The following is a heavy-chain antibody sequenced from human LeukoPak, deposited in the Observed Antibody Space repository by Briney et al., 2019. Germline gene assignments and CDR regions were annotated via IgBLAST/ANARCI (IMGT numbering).Heavy chain of an antibody. CDR3: ARDRHYDWNYVHPRPRSYYYYMGV. CDR1: GFTFSSYS. Sequence: PGGSLRLSCAASGFTFSSYSMHWVRQAPGKGLEWVTIISYDGSTKYYADPVKGRFTISRDNSKSTVYLQMNSLRAEDTAAYYCARDRHYDWNYVHPRPRSYYYYMGVWGKGTTVTVSS. D-gene: IGHD1-7*01. V-gene: IGHV3-30*04. J-gene: IGHJ6*03. CDR2: ISYDGSTK.